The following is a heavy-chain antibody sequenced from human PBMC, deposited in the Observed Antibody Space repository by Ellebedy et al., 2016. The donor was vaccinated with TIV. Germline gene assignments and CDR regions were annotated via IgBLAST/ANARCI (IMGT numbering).Heavy chain of an antibody. CDR3: ARDTVAVPDGDTFDF. Sequence: PGGSLRPSCAASGFTFRRFWAGWIRQAPGKGLEWVAHMKYDEIERYYANSVKGGFTISRDNARNSLYLQMKSLRVDDTAMYYCARDTVAVPDGDTFDFWGQGTMVTVST. CDR2: MKYDEIER. D-gene: IGHD2-2*01. CDR1: GFTFRRFW. V-gene: IGHV3-7*04. J-gene: IGHJ3*01.